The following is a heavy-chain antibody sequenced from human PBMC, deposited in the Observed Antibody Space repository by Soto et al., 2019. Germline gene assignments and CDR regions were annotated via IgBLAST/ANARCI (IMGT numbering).Heavy chain of an antibody. CDR1: GFSFSTYA. D-gene: IGHD3-10*01. CDR2: ISYDGSNA. V-gene: IGHV3-30*04. Sequence: QEQLVESGGGVVQPGTSLRLSCTASGFSFSTYAMYWVRQAPGKGLEWVAIISYDGSNAQYADSVKGRFTVARDNSKNTLYLQMHSLTAEDTAVYYCARGGGGFGELLLNSYDAFDLWGQGKLVTVSS. J-gene: IGHJ3*01. CDR3: ARGGGGFGELLLNSYDAFDL.